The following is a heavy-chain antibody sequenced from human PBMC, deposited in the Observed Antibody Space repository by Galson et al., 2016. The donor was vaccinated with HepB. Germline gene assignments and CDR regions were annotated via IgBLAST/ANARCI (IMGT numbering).Heavy chain of an antibody. CDR3: AKDPYYYGSGSYLYFHY. CDR1: GFTFSRYG. CDR2: ISYDGSNK. D-gene: IGHD3-10*01. J-gene: IGHJ4*02. Sequence: SLRLSCAASGFTFSRYGMHWVRQAPGKGLEWVTFISYDGSNKYYADSVKGRFTISRDNSKNTLYLQMNSLRSEETAGYYCAKDPYYYGSGSYLYFHYWGQGTLVTVSS. V-gene: IGHV3-30*18.